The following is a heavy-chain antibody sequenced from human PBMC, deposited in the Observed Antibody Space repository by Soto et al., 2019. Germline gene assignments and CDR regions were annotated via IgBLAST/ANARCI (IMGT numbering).Heavy chain of an antibody. V-gene: IGHV4-30-2*02. J-gene: IGHJ4*02. CDR3: ARTTAVPNTLRSRYYFDY. CDR2: IYHSGST. Sequence: KPSETLSLTCAVSGGSISSGGYTWSWIRQPPGKGLGWIGYIYHSGSTYYNPSLKSRVTISVDRSKNQFSLRLNSVTAADTALYFCARTTAVPNTLRSRYYFDYWGQGMLVTVSS. D-gene: IGHD1-7*01. CDR1: GGSISSGGYT.